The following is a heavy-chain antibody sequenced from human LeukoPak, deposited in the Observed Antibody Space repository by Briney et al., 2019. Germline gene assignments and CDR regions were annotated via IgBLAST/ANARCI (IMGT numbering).Heavy chain of an antibody. CDR2: INHSGST. V-gene: IGHV4-34*01. CDR1: GESFSGYY. J-gene: IGHJ4*02. CDR3: ARALRGYFDY. D-gene: IGHD3-9*01. Sequence: PSETLSLTCAVYGESFSGYYWSWIRQPPGKGLEWIGEINHSGSTNYNPSLQSRVTISVDTSKNQFSLKLSSVTAADTAVYYCARALRGYFDYWGQGTLVTVSS.